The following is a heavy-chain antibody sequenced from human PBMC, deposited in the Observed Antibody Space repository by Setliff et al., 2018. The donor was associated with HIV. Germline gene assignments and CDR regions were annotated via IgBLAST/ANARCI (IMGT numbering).Heavy chain of an antibody. CDR2: IYSNGIT. V-gene: IGHV4-4*09. CDR1: GGSIGVDC. J-gene: IGHJ6*04. D-gene: IGHD3-10*01. CDR3: ARLRYGSGIPLDV. Sequence: SETLSLTCTVSGGSIGVDCWSWIRQPPGKGLEWIGYIYSNGITRYNPSLKSRVTIPVDTSKNQFSLELSSVTAADTAVYYCARLRYGSGIPLDVWGTGISVTVSS.